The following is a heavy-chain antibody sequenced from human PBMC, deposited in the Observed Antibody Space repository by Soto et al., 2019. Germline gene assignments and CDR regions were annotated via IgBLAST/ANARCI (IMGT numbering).Heavy chain of an antibody. D-gene: IGHD6-19*01. CDR3: ASRISGWYALPYYYYGMDV. V-gene: IGHV3-30-3*01. J-gene: IGHJ6*02. CDR2: ISYDGSNK. CDR1: GFTFSSYA. Sequence: QVQLVESGGGVVQPGRSLRLSCAASGFTFSSYAMHWVRQAPGKGLEWVAVISYDGSNKYYADSVKGRFTISRDNSKNTLHLQMNSLIAEDTAVYYCASRISGWYALPYYYYGMDVWGQGTTVTVSS.